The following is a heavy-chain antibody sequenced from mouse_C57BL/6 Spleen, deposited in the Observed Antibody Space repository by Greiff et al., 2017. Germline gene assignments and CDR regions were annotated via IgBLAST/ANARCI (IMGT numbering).Heavy chain of an antibody. Sequence: VHLVESGPGLVAPSQSLSITCTVSGFSLTSYGVDWVRQPPGTGLEWLGVIWGGGSTNYNSALMSSLSISKDTSKSHVFLKMNMLQTDATAMYYCAKQEGYDAFAYWGQGTLVTVSA. J-gene: IGHJ3*01. CDR1: GFSLTSYG. V-gene: IGHV2-9*01. D-gene: IGHD2-2*01. CDR3: AKQEGYDAFAY. CDR2: IWGGGST.